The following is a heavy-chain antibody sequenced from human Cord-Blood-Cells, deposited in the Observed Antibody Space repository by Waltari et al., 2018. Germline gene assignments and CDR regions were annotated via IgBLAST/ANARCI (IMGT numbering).Heavy chain of an antibody. CDR3: ARPQGICSGGSCYSDAFDI. CDR2: IYYSGST. D-gene: IGHD2-15*01. CDR1: GGSISSSSYY. V-gene: IGHV4-39*01. J-gene: IGHJ3*02. Sequence: QLQLQESGPGLVKPSGTLSLTCTVSGGSISSSSYYWGWIRQPPGMGLEWIGSIYYSGSTYYNPSLKSRVTISVDTSKNQFSLKLSSVTAADTAVYYCARPQGICSGGSCYSDAFDIWGQGTMVTVSS.